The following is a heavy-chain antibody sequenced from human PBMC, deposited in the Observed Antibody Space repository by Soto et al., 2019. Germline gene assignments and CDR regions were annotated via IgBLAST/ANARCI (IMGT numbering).Heavy chain of an antibody. V-gene: IGHV3-23*01. CDR1: GFTFSSYA. CDR3: ARIVGATRLDY. D-gene: IGHD1-26*01. J-gene: IGHJ4*02. Sequence: GGSLRLSCAASGFTFSSYAMSWVRQAPGKGLEWVSAISGSGGSTYYAETVKGRFTISRDNSKKTLYLQMNSLRAEDTAVYYCARIVGATRLDYWGQGTLVTVSS. CDR2: ISGSGGST.